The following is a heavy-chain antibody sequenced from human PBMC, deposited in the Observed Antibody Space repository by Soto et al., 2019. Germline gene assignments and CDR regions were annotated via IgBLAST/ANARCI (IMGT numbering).Heavy chain of an antibody. D-gene: IGHD4-17*01. J-gene: IGHJ6*02. CDR2: IIPIFGTA. Sequence: SVKVSCKASGGTFSSYAISWVRQAPGQGLEWMGGIIPIFGTANYAQKFQGRVTITADESTSTAYMELSSLRSEDTAVYYCATHRNPTVTTSYYFDGMDVWGQGTTVTVSS. CDR1: GGTFSSYA. V-gene: IGHV1-69*13. CDR3: ATHRNPTVTTSYYFDGMDV.